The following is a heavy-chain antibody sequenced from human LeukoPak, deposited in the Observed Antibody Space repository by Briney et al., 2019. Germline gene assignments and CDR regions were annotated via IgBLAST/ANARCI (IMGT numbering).Heavy chain of an antibody. CDR1: GFTFTNYA. CDR2: ITGGDGTS. D-gene: IGHD3-9*01. V-gene: IGHV3-23*01. CDR3: AKWGDYDILTGYYVPDY. J-gene: IGHJ4*02. Sequence: GGSLRLSCVASGFTFTNYAMSWVRQAPGKGLEWVSAITGGDGTSHYADSVKGRFTISRDNSKNTVYLQVNSLRAEDTAVYYCAKWGDYDILTGYYVPDYWGQGTLVTVSS.